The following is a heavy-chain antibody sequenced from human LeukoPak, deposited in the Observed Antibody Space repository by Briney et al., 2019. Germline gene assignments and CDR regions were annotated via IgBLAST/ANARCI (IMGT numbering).Heavy chain of an antibody. CDR3: AKDSSGNYCSSTSCPLRFDP. D-gene: IGHD2-2*01. CDR2: IWYDGSNK. Sequence: GGSLRLSCAASGFTFSSYGMHRVRQAPGKGLEWVAVIWYDGSNKYYADSVKGRFTISRDNSKNTLYLQMNSLRAEDTAVYYCAKDSSGNYCSSTSCPLRFDPWGQGTLVTVSS. J-gene: IGHJ5*02. CDR1: GFTFSSYG. V-gene: IGHV3-33*06.